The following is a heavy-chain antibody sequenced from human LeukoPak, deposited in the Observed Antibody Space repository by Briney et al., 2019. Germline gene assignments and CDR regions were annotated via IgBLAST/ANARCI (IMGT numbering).Heavy chain of an antibody. CDR1: GYTFTGYY. V-gene: IGHV1-2*02. Sequence: GASVKVSCKASGYTFTGYYMHWVRQAPGQGLEWMGWINPNSGGTNYAQKFQGRVTMTRDTSISTAYMELSRLRSDDTAVYYCARDGEIAVAGTTTPDNWFDPWGQGTLVTVSS. J-gene: IGHJ5*02. D-gene: IGHD6-19*01. CDR2: INPNSGGT. CDR3: ARDGEIAVAGTTTPDNWFDP.